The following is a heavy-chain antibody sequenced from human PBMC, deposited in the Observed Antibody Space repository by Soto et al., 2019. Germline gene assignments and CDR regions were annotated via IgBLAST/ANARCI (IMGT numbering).Heavy chain of an antibody. Sequence: PGESLKISCKVSGYSFSDYWIGWVRQMPGKGLEWRGIIFPGDSDIKYSPSFQGQVIISADKSISTAHLQWSSLEASDTGTYYCGSFGIGGCRCGRCFTSYHYYGMDVWGQGASVTISS. CDR2: IFPGDSDI. D-gene: IGHD2-15*01. J-gene: IGHJ6*02. CDR1: GYSFSDYW. V-gene: IGHV5-51*01. CDR3: GSFGIGGCRCGRCFTSYHYYGMDV.